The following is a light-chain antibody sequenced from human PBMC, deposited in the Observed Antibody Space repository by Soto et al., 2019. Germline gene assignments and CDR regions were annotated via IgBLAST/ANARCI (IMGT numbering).Light chain of an antibody. CDR2: GAS. CDR3: QQYGGSPPIT. Sequence: EIVLTQSPGTLSLSPGERATLSCRASQGVTSSFFAWFQQKPGQAPRLLIYGASRRATGIPDRFSGSGSGTDLTLTISRLGPEDFAVYYCQQYGGSPPITFGQGTRLEIK. V-gene: IGKV3-20*01. J-gene: IGKJ5*01. CDR1: QGVTSSF.